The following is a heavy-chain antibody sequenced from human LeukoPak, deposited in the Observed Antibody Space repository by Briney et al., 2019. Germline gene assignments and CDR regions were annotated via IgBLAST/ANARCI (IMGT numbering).Heavy chain of an antibody. D-gene: IGHD3-22*01. CDR3: AKDRAYYDSSGYYLEPDY. Sequence: PGRSLRLSCAASGFTFSSYGMHWVRQAPGEGLEWVAVISYDGSNKYYADSVKGRFTISRDNSKNTLYLQMNSLRAEDTAVYYCAKDRAYYDSSGYYLEPDYWGQGTLVTVSS. CDR1: GFTFSSYG. J-gene: IGHJ4*02. CDR2: ISYDGSNK. V-gene: IGHV3-30*18.